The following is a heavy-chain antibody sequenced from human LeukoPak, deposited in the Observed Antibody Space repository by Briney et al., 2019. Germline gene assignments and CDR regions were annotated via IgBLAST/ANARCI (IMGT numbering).Heavy chain of an antibody. J-gene: IGHJ4*02. V-gene: IGHV4-34*01. CDR3: ARRGDCSSSSCYGDDVDY. CDR2: INHSGST. CDR1: GGSFSGYY. Sequence: SETLSLTCAVYGGSFSGYYWSWIRQPPGKGLEWIGEINHSGSTNYNPSLKSRVTISVDTSKNQFSLKLSSVTAADTAVYYCARRGDCSSSSCYGDDVDYWGQGTLVTVSS. D-gene: IGHD2-2*01.